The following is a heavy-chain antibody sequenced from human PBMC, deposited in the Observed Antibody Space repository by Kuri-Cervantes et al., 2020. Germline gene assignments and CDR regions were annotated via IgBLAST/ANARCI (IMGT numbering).Heavy chain of an antibody. CDR1: GGSISSYY. CDR2: IYYSGST. Sequence: GSLRLSCTVSGGSISSYYWSWIRQPPGKGLEWIGSIYYSGSTYYNPSLKSRVTISVDTSKNQFSLKLSSVTAADTAVYYCATTRRRYSYGYPNPFDYWGQGTLVTVSS. J-gene: IGHJ4*02. CDR3: ATTRRRYSYGYPNPFDY. V-gene: IGHV4-59*05. D-gene: IGHD5-18*01.